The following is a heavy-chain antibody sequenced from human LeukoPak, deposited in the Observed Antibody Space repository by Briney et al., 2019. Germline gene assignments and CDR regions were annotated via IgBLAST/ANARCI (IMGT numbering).Heavy chain of an antibody. CDR3: ARGWGSTSSTYFDP. J-gene: IGHJ5*02. D-gene: IGHD2-2*01. V-gene: IGHV4-61*02. CDR1: GGSIISNNFY. CDR2: IYGSGST. Sequence: PSETLSLTCTVSGGSIISNNFYWSWIRQPAGKGLEWIGRIYGSGSTNYSPSLRSRVTISMDTSKNQFSLNLNSVTAADTAVYFCARGWGSTSSTYFDPWGQGTLVTVSS.